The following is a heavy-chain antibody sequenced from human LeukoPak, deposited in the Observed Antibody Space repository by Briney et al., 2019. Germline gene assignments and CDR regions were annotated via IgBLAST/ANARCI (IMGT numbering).Heavy chain of an antibody. J-gene: IGHJ3*02. CDR3: VKDEVKSRDGYNLGAFDI. D-gene: IGHD5-24*01. CDR2: ISIYGGST. Sequence: PGGSLRLSCSASGFTFSSYAMHWVRQAPGKELEYVSAISIYGGSTYYTDSVKGRFTISRDNSKNTLYLQMSSLRAEDTAVYYCVKDEVKSRDGYNLGAFDIWGQGTTVTVSS. CDR1: GFTFSSYA. V-gene: IGHV3-64D*09.